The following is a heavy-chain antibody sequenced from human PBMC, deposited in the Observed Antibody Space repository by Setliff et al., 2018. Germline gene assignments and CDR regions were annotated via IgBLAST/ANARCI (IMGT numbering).Heavy chain of an antibody. D-gene: IGHD5-12*01. CDR1: GFIFSSYS. CDR3: ARSLGIRDYSYFDL. J-gene: IGHJ2*01. CDR2: IRSNSPTL. V-gene: IGHV3-48*01. Sequence: PGGSLRLSCAASGFIFSSYSFHWVRQTPGKGLEWISTIRSNSPTLYYADSVQGRFTISRDNARNSLFLQMSSLRAEDTAVYYCARSLGIRDYSYFDLWGRGTLVTVSS.